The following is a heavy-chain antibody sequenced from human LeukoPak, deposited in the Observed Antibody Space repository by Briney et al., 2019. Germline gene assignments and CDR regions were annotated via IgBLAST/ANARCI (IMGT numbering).Heavy chain of an antibody. J-gene: IGHJ4*02. CDR1: GASVSSGGYY. CDR2: IYYSGST. D-gene: IGHD3-10*01. Sequence: SETLSLTCTVSGASVSSGGYYWSWLRQPPGKGLEWIGYIYYSGSTNYNPSLKSRVTISVDTSKNQFSLKVGSVTAADTAVYYCARRGGSGRSFDYWGQGTLVTVSS. V-gene: IGHV4-61*08. CDR3: ARRGGSGRSFDY.